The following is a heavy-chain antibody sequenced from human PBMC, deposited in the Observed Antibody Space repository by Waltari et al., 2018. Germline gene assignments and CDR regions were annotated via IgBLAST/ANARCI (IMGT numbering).Heavy chain of an antibody. CDR2: INHSGST. Sequence: QVQLQQWGAGLLKPSETLSLTCAVYGGSFSGYYWSWIRQPPGKGLEWIGEINHSGSTNYNPSLKSRVTISVDTSKNQFSLKLSSVTAADTAVYYCARGGWGYDSSDYWGQGTLVTVSS. V-gene: IGHV4-34*01. CDR1: GGSFSGYY. CDR3: ARGGWGYDSSDY. D-gene: IGHD3-3*01. J-gene: IGHJ4*02.